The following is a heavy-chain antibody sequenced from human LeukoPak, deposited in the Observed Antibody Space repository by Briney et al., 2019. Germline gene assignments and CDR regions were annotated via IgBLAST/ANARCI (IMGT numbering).Heavy chain of an antibody. V-gene: IGHV3-15*01. D-gene: IGHD3-10*01. CDR2: VKSKTSGETT. Sequence: GGSLRLSCEASGLSISNDWMGWVRQAPGKGLEWVARVKSKTSGETTHYAVPVNGRFTISRDDSKNTLYLQMNSLKTEDTGVYYCTLIQGWGSGSYYRDYWGQGTLVTVSS. J-gene: IGHJ4*02. CDR3: TLIQGWGSGSYYRDY. CDR1: GLSISNDW.